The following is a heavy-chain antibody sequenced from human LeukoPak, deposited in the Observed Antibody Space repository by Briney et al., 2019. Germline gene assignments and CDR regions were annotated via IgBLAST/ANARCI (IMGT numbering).Heavy chain of an antibody. Sequence: SVKVSCKASGGTFSSYAISWVRQAHGQGLEWMGGIIPIFGTANYAQKFQGRVTITADESTSTAYMELSSLRSEDTAVYYCARAEDIVATKYSVGAFDIWGQGTMVTVSS. CDR3: ARAEDIVATKYSVGAFDI. CDR2: IIPIFGTA. V-gene: IGHV1-69*13. J-gene: IGHJ3*02. CDR1: GGTFSSYA. D-gene: IGHD5-12*01.